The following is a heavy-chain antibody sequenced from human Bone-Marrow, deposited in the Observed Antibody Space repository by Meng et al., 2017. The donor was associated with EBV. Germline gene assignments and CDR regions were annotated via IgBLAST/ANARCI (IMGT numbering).Heavy chain of an antibody. V-gene: IGHV4-4*02. CDR2: IYHSGST. D-gene: IGHD4-23*01. CDR3: ASLPDYGGNSGDY. Sequence: VLRQRSRPGPGKASGTLSLPCAVSGGCISSSNWWSWVRQPPGKGLEWIGEIYHSGSTNYNPSLKSRVTISVDKSKNQFSLKLSSVTAADTAVYYCASLPDYGGNSGDYWGQGTLVTVSS. J-gene: IGHJ4*02. CDR1: GGCISSSNW.